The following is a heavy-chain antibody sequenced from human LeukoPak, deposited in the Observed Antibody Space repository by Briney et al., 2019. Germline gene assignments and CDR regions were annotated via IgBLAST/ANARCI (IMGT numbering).Heavy chain of an antibody. J-gene: IGHJ4*02. D-gene: IGHD3-10*01. CDR2: IRYDGSNK. CDR1: GFTFSSYG. V-gene: IGHV3-30*02. CDR3: AKVSGPRVLWFGELLQASY. Sequence: GGSLRLSCATSGFTFSSYGMHWVRQAPGKGLEWVAFIRYDGSNKYYADSVKGRSTISRDNPKNTLYLQMNSLRAEDTAVYYCAKVSGPRVLWFGELLQASYWGQGTLVTVSS.